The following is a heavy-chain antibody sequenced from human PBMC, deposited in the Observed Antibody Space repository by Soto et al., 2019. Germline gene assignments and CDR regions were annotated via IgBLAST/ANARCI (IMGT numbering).Heavy chain of an antibody. D-gene: IGHD2-15*01. CDR2: IYYSGST. J-gene: IGHJ5*02. Sequence: PSETLSLTCTVSGGSISSYYWSWIRQPPGKGLEWIGYIYYSGSTNYNPSLKSRVTISVDTSKNQFSLKLSSVTAADTAVYYCARVDCSGGSCYSRWAWFDPWGQGTLVTVSS. CDR3: ARVDCSGGSCYSRWAWFDP. V-gene: IGHV4-59*01. CDR1: GGSISSYY.